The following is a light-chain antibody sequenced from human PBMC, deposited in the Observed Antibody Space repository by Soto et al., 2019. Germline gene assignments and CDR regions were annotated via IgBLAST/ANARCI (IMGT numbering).Light chain of an antibody. J-gene: IGLJ2*01. CDR2: RNN. CDR3: AAWDDSLSGPV. CDR1: SSNIGSNY. V-gene: IGLV1-47*01. Sequence: QSVLTQPPSASGTPGQRVTISCSGSSSNIGSNYVYWYQQLPGTAPKLLIYRNNQRPSGVPDRFSGSKSGTSAALAISRLRSEDEADYYCAAWDDSLSGPVFGGGTTLTVL.